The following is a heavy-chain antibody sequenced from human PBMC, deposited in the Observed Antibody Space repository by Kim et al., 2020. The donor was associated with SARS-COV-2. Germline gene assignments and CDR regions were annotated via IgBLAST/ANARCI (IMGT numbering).Heavy chain of an antibody. V-gene: IGHV4-34*01. J-gene: IGHJ4*02. Sequence: SETLSLTCAVYGGSFSGYYWSWIRQPPGKGLEWIGEINHSGSTNYNPSLKSRVTISVDTSKNQFSLKLSSVTAADTAVYYCARDIYSSGWLDYWGQGTLVTVSS. CDR1: GGSFSGYY. CDR3: ARDIYSSGWLDY. D-gene: IGHD6-19*01. CDR2: INHSGST.